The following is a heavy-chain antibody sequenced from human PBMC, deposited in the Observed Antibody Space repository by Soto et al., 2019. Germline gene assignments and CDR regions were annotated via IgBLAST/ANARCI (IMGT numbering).Heavy chain of an antibody. CDR3: ARDLGYETSYYFDS. J-gene: IGHJ4*02. CDR1: GFTFGTHG. CDR2: IWFDGSDK. Sequence: QVQLVESGGGVVQPGRSLRLSCVASGFTFGTHGMHWVRQAPGKGLEWVELIWFDGSDKYYADSVKGRFTISRDTSKDTLFLQMNSLRAEDTAVYYCARDLGYETSYYFDSWGQGTLVTFSA. V-gene: IGHV3-33*01. D-gene: IGHD5-18*01.